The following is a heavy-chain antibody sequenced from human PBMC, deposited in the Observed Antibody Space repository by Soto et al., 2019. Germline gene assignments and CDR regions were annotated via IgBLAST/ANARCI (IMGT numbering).Heavy chain of an antibody. CDR2: IYYGGST. CDR1: GGPMTKYY. D-gene: IGHD7-27*01. J-gene: IGHJ4*02. Sequence: PSETLSLTCTISGGPMTKYYWSWIRQSPGKGLEWIGFIYYGGSTNYNPSLKSRVTISVDTPKNQFSLKLSSVTAADTAVYYCAKNWNWGSLVHWGQGTLVTVSS. V-gene: IGHV4-59*08. CDR3: AKNWNWGSLVH.